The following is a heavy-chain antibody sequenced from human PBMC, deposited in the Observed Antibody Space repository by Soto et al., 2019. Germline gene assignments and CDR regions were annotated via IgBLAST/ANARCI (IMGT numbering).Heavy chain of an antibody. J-gene: IGHJ3*02. Sequence: QVKLVASGGGVVQPGRSLSLSCAASGFTFSSYGMHWVRQAPGKGLEWVAVISYDGSNKYYADSVKGRFTISRDNSKNMLYLQMNSQRAEDTAVYYCAKDHAVATIHGAFDIWGKGKMVTVAS. D-gene: IGHD5-12*01. CDR3: AKDHAVATIHGAFDI. V-gene: IGHV3-30*18. CDR2: ISYDGSNK. CDR1: GFTFSSYG.